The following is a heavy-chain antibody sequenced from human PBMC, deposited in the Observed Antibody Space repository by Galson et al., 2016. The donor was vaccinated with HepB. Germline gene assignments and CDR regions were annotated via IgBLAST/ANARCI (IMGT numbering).Heavy chain of an antibody. D-gene: IGHD3-16*01. CDR1: GYTFSSYY. Sequence: SVKVSCKASGYTFSSYYMHWVRQAPGQGLEWMGRIDPSGGSTSYAQKFQGRVTMTRDPATSTVSMERSSLRSEDTAVYYCARVGVLNGDWGQGTLVTVSS. CDR3: ARVGVLNGD. CDR2: IDPSGGST. J-gene: IGHJ4*02. V-gene: IGHV1-46*01.